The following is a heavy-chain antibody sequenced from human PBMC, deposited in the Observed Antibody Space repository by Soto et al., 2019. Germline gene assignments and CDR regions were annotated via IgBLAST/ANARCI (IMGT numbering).Heavy chain of an antibody. CDR2: IIPIFGTA. V-gene: IGHV1-69*13. CDR3: ARGESPITIFGVAPTNYYYYGMDV. J-gene: IGHJ6*02. CDR1: GGTFSSYA. Sequence: SVKVSCKASGGTFSSYAISWVRQAPGQGLEWMGGIIPIFGTANYAQKFQGRVTITADESTSTAYMELSSLRSEDTAVYYCARGESPITIFGVAPTNYYYYGMDVWGQGTTVTVSS. D-gene: IGHD3-3*01.